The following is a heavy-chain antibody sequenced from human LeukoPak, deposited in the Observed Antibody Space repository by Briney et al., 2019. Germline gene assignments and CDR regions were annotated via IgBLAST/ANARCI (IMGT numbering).Heavy chain of an antibody. CDR3: AKDDGSGWYQIDY. Sequence: GGSLRLSCAASGFTFSSYAMNWVRQAPGKGLEWVSVIRGSGGGSYYGDSVKGRLTIARDNSKNTLYLQMNSLRVEDTAVYYCAKDDGSGWYQIDYWGQGTLVTVSS. J-gene: IGHJ4*02. V-gene: IGHV3-23*01. CDR2: IRGSGGGS. D-gene: IGHD6-19*01. CDR1: GFTFSSYA.